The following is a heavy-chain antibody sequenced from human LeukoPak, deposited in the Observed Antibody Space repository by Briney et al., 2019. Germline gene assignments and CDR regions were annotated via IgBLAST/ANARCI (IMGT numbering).Heavy chain of an antibody. CDR1: GXXXXXXA. D-gene: IGHD3-10*01. J-gene: IGHJ4*02. CDR2: XNGSCXST. V-gene: IGHV3-23*01. CDR3: AKDIRITMVRGSDY. Sequence: PGGSLRLSCAASGXXXXXXAXXXXXXAXGXXLXXVXXXNGSCXSTYYADSVKGRFTISRDNSKNTLYLQMNSLRAEDTAVYYCAKDIRITMVRGSDYWGQGTLVTVSS.